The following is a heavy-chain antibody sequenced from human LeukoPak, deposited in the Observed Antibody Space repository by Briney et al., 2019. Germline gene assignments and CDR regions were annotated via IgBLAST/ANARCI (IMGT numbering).Heavy chain of an antibody. D-gene: IGHD6-19*01. J-gene: IGHJ4*02. CDR1: GYSFTRCY. V-gene: IGHV1-46*01. Sequence: ASVKVSCKASGYSFTRCYLHWVRQAPGQGLEWMGIINPSDDTTTHAQKFQGRVTMTSDTSTSTVYMELSSLRSEDTAVYYCARDLRHHSGIAVSPFDYWGQGTLVTVPS. CDR2: INPSDDTT. CDR3: ARDLRHHSGIAVSPFDY.